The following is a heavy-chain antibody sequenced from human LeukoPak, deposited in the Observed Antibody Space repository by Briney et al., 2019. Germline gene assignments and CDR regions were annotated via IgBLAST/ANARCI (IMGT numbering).Heavy chain of an antibody. V-gene: IGHV4-4*02. D-gene: IGHD2-15*01. CDR1: GGSISSSNW. J-gene: IGHJ3*02. CDR3: ARACSGGSCYSGSGAFDN. Sequence: SGTLSLTCAVSGGSISSSNWWSWVRQPPGKGLEWIGEIYHSGSTNYNPSLKSRVTISVDKSKNQFSLKLSSVTAADTAVYYCARACSGGSCYSGSGAFDNWGQGTMVTVSS. CDR2: IYHSGST.